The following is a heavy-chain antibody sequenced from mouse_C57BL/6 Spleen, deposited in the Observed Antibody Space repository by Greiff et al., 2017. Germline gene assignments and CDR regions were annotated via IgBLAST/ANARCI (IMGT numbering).Heavy chain of an antibody. CDR3: ARGPLTVVGHYAMDY. CDR2: IYHRNGYT. V-gene: IGHV1-81*01. Sequence: LVESGAELARPGASVKLSCKASGYTFTSYGICWVQQRTGQGLEWVGDIYHRNGYTYYTEKVKGKVTLTADKSASTAYLEHRSLTSEDTAVYFCARGPLTVVGHYAMDYWGQGTSVTVSS. CDR1: GYTFTSYG. D-gene: IGHD1-1*01. J-gene: IGHJ4*01.